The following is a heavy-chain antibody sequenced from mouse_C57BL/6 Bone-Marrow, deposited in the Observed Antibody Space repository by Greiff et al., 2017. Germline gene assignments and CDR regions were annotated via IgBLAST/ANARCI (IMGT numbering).Heavy chain of an antibody. D-gene: IGHD1-1*01. Sequence: QVQLQQPGAELVKPGASVKMSCKASGYTFTSYWITWVKQRPGQGLEWIGDIYPGSGSTNYNEKFKGKATLTVATSSSTAYMQLSSLTSEDSAVYYCAREGFYYGSSYAMDKGGQGTSVTVSA. J-gene: IGHJ4*01. CDR2: IYPGSGST. V-gene: IGHV1-55*01. CDR1: GYTFTSYW. CDR3: AREGFYYGSSYAMDK.